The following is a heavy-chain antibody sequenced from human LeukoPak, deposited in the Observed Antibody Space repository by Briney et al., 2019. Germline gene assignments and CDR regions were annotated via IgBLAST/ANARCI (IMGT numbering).Heavy chain of an antibody. CDR2: IYYSGST. J-gene: IGHJ3*02. D-gene: IGHD6-19*01. V-gene: IGHV4-39*01. CDR1: GGSISSSSYY. Sequence: TSETLSLTCTVSGGSISSSSYYWGWIRQPPGKGLEWIGSIYYSGSTYYNPSLKSRVTISVDTSKNQFSLKLSSVTAADTAVYYCARLFTGSGWYFPYDAFDIWGQGTMVTVSS. CDR3: ARLFTGSGWYFPYDAFDI.